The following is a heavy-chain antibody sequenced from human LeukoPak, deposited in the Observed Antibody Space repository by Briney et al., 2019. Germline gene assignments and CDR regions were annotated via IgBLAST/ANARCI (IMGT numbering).Heavy chain of an antibody. Sequence: GGSLRLSCAASGFSFSTYWMSWVRQAPGKGLEWVANIKQDGTEKYYVDSVKGRFTISRDNAKKSLYLQMNSLRAEDTAVYYCARDLSGSGSYYKWGQGTLVTVSS. V-gene: IGHV3-7*01. CDR2: IKQDGTEK. J-gene: IGHJ4*02. CDR3: ARDLSGSGSYYK. D-gene: IGHD3-10*01. CDR1: GFSFSTYW.